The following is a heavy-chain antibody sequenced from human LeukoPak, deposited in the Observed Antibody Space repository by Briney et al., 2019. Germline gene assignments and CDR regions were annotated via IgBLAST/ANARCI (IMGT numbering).Heavy chain of an antibody. CDR2: ITSSGGVT. CDR1: GFIFSRYA. V-gene: IGHV3-23*01. Sequence: GGSLRLSCAASGFIFSRYAMSWVRQAPGKGLEWASGITSSGGVTYYADSVKGRFTFSRDNSKNTMYLQMKSLRAEDTGVYYCARDSCSSISCPGHNAFDIWGQGTMVTVSS. CDR3: ARDSCSSISCPGHNAFDI. J-gene: IGHJ3*02. D-gene: IGHD2-2*01.